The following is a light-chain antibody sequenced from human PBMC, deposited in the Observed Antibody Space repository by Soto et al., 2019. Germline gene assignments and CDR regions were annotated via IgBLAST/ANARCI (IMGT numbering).Light chain of an antibody. CDR2: WAS. CDR1: QSVLYSSNNKNY. V-gene: IGKV4-1*01. J-gene: IGKJ1*01. CDR3: QQYYNTPRT. Sequence: DIVMTQSPDSLPVSLGERATINCKSSQSVLYSSNNKNYLAWFQQKSGQPPKLLIYWASTRESGVPDRFSGSGSGTDFTLTISSLQAEDVAVYYCQQYYNTPRTF.